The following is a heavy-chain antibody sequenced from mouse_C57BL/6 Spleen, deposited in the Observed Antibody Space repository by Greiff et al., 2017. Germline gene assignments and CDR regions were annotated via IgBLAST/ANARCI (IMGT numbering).Heavy chain of an antibody. J-gene: IGHJ3*01. CDR2: IYPGDGDT. V-gene: IGHV1-80*01. CDR1: GYAFSSYW. D-gene: IGHD1-1*01. CDR3: ARDYGSSYGEFAY. Sequence: QVQLKQSGAELVKPGASVKISCKASGYAFSSYWMNWVKQRPGKGLEWIGQIYPGDGDTNYNGKFKGKATLTADKSSSTAYMQLSSLTSEDSAVYFCARDYGSSYGEFAYWGQGTLVTVSA.